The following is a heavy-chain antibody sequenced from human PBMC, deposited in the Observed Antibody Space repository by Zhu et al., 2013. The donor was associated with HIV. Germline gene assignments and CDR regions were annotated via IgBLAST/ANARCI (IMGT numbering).Heavy chain of an antibody. J-gene: IGHJ4*02. CDR1: GGSFSGYY. CDR3: AREQSSGCHG. D-gene: IGHD6-19*01. V-gene: IGHV4-34*01. Sequence: QVQLQQWGAGLLKPSETLSLTCAVYGGSFSGYYWSWIRQPPGKGLEWIGEINHSGSTNYNPSLKSRVTISVDTSKNQFSLKLSSVTAADTAVYYCAREQSSGCHGWGQGTLVTVSP. CDR2: INHSGST.